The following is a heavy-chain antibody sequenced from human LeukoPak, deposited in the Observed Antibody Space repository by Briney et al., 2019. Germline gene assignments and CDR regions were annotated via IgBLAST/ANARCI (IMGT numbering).Heavy chain of an antibody. CDR3: ARVMRWLQSIDY. V-gene: IGHV4-39*07. J-gene: IGHJ4*02. CDR2: IYYSGST. D-gene: IGHD5-24*01. Sequence: PSETLSLTCTVPGGSISSSSYYWGWIRQPPGKGLEWIGSIYYSGSTYYNPSLKSRVTISVDTSKNQFSLKLSSVTAADTAVYYCARVMRWLQSIDYWGQGTLVTVSS. CDR1: GGSISSSSYY.